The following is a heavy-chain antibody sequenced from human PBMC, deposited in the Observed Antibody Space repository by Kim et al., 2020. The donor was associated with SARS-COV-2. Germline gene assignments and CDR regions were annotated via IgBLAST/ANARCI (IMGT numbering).Heavy chain of an antibody. CDR1: GGSISSGGYS. Sequence: SETLSLTCAVSGGSISSGGYSWSWIRQPPGKGLEWIGYIFHSGSTYYNPSLKSRVTISVDRSKNQFSLKVSSVTAADTAVYYCARVTTAALFDHWAQGT. J-gene: IGHJ4*02. V-gene: IGHV4-30-2*01. CDR3: ARVTTAALFDH. D-gene: IGHD2-2*01. CDR2: IFHSGST.